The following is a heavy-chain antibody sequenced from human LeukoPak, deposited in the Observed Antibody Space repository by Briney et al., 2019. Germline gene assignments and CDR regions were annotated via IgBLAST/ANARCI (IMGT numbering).Heavy chain of an antibody. CDR1: GYTFTSYD. V-gene: IGHV1-8*01. CDR2: MNPNSGNT. J-gene: IGHJ4*02. D-gene: IGHD3-22*01. Sequence: ASVKVSCKASGYTFTSYDINWVRQATGQGLERMGWMNPNSGNTGYAQKFQGRVTMTRNTSISTAYMELSSLRSEDTAVYYCARATYYYDSSGYSLDYWGQGTLVTVSS. CDR3: ARATYYYDSSGYSLDY.